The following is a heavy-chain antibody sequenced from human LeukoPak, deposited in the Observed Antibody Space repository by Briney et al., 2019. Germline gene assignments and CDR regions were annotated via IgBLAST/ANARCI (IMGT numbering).Heavy chain of an antibody. V-gene: IGHV3-21*06. CDR3: ARDMKGAAVVSVASWTYDY. CDR1: EFTFNNYT. CDR2: ISAGSTFL. J-gene: IGHJ4*02. Sequence: GGSLRLSCEASEFTFNNYTMHWVRQAPGKGLEWVSSISAGSTFLFYADSVKGRFTISRDNAKNSLYLQMNSLRADESGVYYCARDMKGAAVVSVASWTYDYWGQGTLVTVSS. D-gene: IGHD2-15*01.